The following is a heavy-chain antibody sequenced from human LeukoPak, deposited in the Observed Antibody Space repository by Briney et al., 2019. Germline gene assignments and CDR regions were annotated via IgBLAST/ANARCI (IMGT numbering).Heavy chain of an antibody. CDR1: GFTFDDYG. CDR3: AKDPAFGEFANY. V-gene: IGHV3-20*04. Sequence: SGGSLRLSCAASGFTFDDYGMSWVRQAPGKGLEWVSGINWNGGSTGYADSVKGRFTISRDNAKNSLYLQMNSLRAEDTAVYYCAKDPAFGEFANYWGQGTLVTVSS. CDR2: INWNGGST. D-gene: IGHD3-10*01. J-gene: IGHJ4*02.